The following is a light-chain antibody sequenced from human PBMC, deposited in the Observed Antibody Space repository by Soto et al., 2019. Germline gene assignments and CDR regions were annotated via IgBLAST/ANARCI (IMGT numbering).Light chain of an antibody. CDR2: LEGSGSY. Sequence: QSVLTQSSSASASLGSSAKLTCTLSSGHSSYIIAWHQQQPGKAPRYLMKLEGSGSYHKGSGVPDRFSGSSTGADRYLTISNLQFEDEADYYCETWDFNTRVFGGGTKLTVL. CDR1: SGHSSYI. V-gene: IGLV4-60*02. CDR3: ETWDFNTRV. J-gene: IGLJ2*01.